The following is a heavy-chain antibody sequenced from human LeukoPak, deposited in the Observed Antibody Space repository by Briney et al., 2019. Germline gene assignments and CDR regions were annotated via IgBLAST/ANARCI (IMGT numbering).Heavy chain of an antibody. V-gene: IGHV4-31*03. CDR1: GGSISSGGYY. CDR3: ARPFSNTDAFDI. D-gene: IGHD3-3*02. J-gene: IGHJ3*02. Sequence: PSETVSLTCTVSGGSISSGGYYWSWIRQHPGKGLEWIGYIYYSGSTYYNPSLKSRVTISVDTSKNQFSLKLSSVTAADTAVYYCARPFSNTDAFDIWGQGTMDTVSS. CDR2: IYYSGST.